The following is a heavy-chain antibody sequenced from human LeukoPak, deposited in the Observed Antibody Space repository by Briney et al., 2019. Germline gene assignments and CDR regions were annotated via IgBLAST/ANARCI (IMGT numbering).Heavy chain of an antibody. CDR1: GFTFSSYR. J-gene: IGHJ4*02. CDR3: ARDRPYYYDSSGYYY. V-gene: IGHV3-7*01. CDR2: IKQDGSDK. Sequence: GGSLRLSCATSGFTFSSYRMNWVRQVPGKGLEWVAKIKQDGSDKYYVDSVKGRFTISRDNAKNSLYLQMNSLRAEDTAVYYCARDRPYYYDSSGYYYWGQGTLVTVSS. D-gene: IGHD3-22*01.